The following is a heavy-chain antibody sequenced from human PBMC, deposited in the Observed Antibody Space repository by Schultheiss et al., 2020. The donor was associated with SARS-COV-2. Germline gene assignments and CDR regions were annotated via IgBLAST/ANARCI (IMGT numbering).Heavy chain of an antibody. V-gene: IGHV3-30*18. CDR2: ISYDGSNK. D-gene: IGHD3-16*01. CDR3: AKDLGPPLGYYYGMDV. CDR1: GFTFSSYG. Sequence: GESLKISCAASGFTFSSYGMHWVRQAPGKGLEWVAVISYDGSNKYYADSVKGRFTISRDNSKNTLYLQMNSLRAEDTAVYYCAKDLGPPLGYYYGMDVWGQGTTVTVSS. J-gene: IGHJ6*02.